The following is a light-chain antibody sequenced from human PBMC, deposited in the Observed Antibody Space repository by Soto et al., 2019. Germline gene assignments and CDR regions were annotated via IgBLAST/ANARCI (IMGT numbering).Light chain of an antibody. CDR1: QSVSNY. J-gene: IGKJ1*01. V-gene: IGKV3-20*01. Sequence: EIVLTQSPGTLSLSPGERATLSCRASQSVSNYLAWYQRKPGQAPRLLIYGASSRATGIPDRFSGSGSVTDFTLTISRLVPEDFAVYYCHQYGGSPQTFGQGTKVEMK. CDR2: GAS. CDR3: HQYGGSPQT.